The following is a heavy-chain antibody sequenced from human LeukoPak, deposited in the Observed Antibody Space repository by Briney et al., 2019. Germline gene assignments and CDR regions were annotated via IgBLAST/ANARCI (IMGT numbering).Heavy chain of an antibody. Sequence: GRSLRLSCAASGFTFSSYGMHWVRQAPGKGLEWVAVISYDGSNKYYADSVKGRFTISRDNSKNTLYLQMNSLRAEDTAVYYCAKARGYSGLLYFDYWGQGTLVTVSS. D-gene: IGHD2-15*01. CDR2: ISYDGSNK. CDR3: AKARGYSGLLYFDY. J-gene: IGHJ4*02. CDR1: GFTFSSYG. V-gene: IGHV3-30*18.